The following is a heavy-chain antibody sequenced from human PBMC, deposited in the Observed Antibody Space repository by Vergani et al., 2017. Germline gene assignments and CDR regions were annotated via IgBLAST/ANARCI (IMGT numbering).Heavy chain of an antibody. CDR3: ARVNTETNGHLYYYYYRDV. V-gene: IGHV4-34*01. D-gene: IGHD4-11*01. CDR1: GGYFTSYH. CDR2: IDHTGRP. Sequence: QVQLQQWGGGLLKPSETLSLTCVVNGGYFTSYHWTWIRQSPGEGLEWVGDIDHTGRPDYNPSLKSRLTMSVDKSRNQFSLTLNSVTATDTAIYFCARVNTETNGHLYYYYYRDVWGQGTAVTVS. J-gene: IGHJ6*03.